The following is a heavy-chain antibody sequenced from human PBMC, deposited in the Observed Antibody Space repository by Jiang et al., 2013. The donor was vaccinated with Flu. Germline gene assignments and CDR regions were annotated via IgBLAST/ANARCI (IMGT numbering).Heavy chain of an antibody. CDR3: ARANRGSGIGPRWFDP. D-gene: IGHD3-10*01. Sequence: PPGKGLEWIGYIYHSGSTYYNPSLKSRVTISVDRSKNQFSLKLSSVTAADTAVYYCARANRGSGIGPRWFDPWGQGTLVTVSS. CDR2: IYHSGST. V-gene: IGHV4-30-2*01. J-gene: IGHJ5*02.